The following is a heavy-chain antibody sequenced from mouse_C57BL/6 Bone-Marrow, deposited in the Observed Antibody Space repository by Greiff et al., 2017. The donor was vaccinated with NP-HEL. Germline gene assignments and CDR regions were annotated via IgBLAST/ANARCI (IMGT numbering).Heavy chain of an antibody. D-gene: IGHD4-1*01. J-gene: IGHJ3*01. CDR1: GFTFSDFY. V-gene: IGHV7-1*01. Sequence: EVKLVESGGGLVQSGRSLRLSCATSGFTFSDFYMEWVRQAPGKGLEWIAASRNKANDYTTEYSASVKGRFIVSRDTSQSILYLQMNALRAEDTAIYYCARDELGLRFAYWGQGTLVTVSA. CDR3: ARDELGLRFAY. CDR2: SRNKANDYTT.